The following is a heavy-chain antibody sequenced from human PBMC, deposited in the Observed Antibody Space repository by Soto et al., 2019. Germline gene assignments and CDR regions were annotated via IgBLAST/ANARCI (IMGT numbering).Heavy chain of an antibody. D-gene: IGHD2-15*01. V-gene: IGHV1-2*04. CDR2: INPNSGGT. CDR3: RCTHSPYSTSVDL. CDR1: GYTFTGYY. Sequence: ASVKVSCKASGYTFTGYYMHWVRQAPGQGLEWMGWINPNSGGTNYAQKFQGWVTMTRDTSISTAYMELSRLRSDDMIRHPPRCTHSPYSTSVDL. J-gene: IGHJ2*01.